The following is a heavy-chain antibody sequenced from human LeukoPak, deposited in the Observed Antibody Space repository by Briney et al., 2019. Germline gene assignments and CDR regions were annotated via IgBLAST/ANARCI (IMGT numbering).Heavy chain of an antibody. CDR3: ARGEYSSGWYSPQPLGAFDY. CDR2: ISSSSSYI. J-gene: IGHJ4*02. D-gene: IGHD6-13*01. Sequence: PGGSLRLSCAASGFTFSSYSMNWVRQAPGKGLEWVSSISSSSSYIYYADSVKGRFTISRDNAKNSLYLQMNSLRAEDTAVYYCARGEYSSGWYSPQPLGAFDYWGQGTLVTVSS. V-gene: IGHV3-21*01. CDR1: GFTFSSYS.